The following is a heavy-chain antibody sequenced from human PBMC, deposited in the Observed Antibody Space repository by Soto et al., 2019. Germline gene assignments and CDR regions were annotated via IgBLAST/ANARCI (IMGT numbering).Heavy chain of an antibody. CDR2: IWYDGNNK. V-gene: IGHV3-33*01. J-gene: IGHJ3*02. Sequence: VGSLRLSCAASGFTFSSYGMHWVRQAPGMGLEWVAVIWYDGNNKYYADSLRGPFTISRDNSKNTLYLQMNSLRAEDTAVYYCARDLPLYYGSGTYYSRAFDIWGQGTMVTVSS. CDR1: GFTFSSYG. CDR3: ARDLPLYYGSGTYYSRAFDI. D-gene: IGHD3-10*01.